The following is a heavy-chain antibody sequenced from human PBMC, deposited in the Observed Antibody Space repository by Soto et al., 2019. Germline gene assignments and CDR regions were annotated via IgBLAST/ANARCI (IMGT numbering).Heavy chain of an antibody. J-gene: IGHJ4*02. D-gene: IGHD3-22*01. CDR1: GYSFTSYW. CDR2: IDPSDSYT. V-gene: IGHV5-10-1*01. CDR3: ASLDSSGYSPPYFDY. Sequence: PGESLKICCKGSGYSFTSYWISWVRQMPGKGREWMGRIDPSDSYTNYSPSFQGHVTISADKSISTAYLQWSSLKASDTAMYYCASLDSSGYSPPYFDYWGQGTLVTVSS.